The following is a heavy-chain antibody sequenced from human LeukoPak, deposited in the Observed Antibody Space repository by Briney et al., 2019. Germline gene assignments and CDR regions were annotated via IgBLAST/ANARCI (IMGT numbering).Heavy chain of an antibody. D-gene: IGHD3-22*01. CDR2: ISYDGSNK. CDR1: GFTFDDYG. Sequence: GGSLRLSCAASGFTFDDYGMSWVRHAPGKGLEWVAVISYDGSNKYYADSVKGRFTISRDNSKNTLYLQMNSLRAEDTAVYYCARKRVYYYDSKEGAFDIWGQGTMVTVSS. CDR3: ARKRVYYYDSKEGAFDI. J-gene: IGHJ3*02. V-gene: IGHV3-30*03.